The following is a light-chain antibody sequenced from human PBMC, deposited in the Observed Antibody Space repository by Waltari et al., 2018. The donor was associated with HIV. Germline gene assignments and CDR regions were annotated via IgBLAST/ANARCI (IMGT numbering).Light chain of an antibody. CDR3: QQRSNWPPLT. V-gene: IGKV3-11*01. CDR2: DAS. Sequence: EIVLTQSPATLFLSPGERATLSCRASQSVGSYLAWYQQKPGQAPRLLIYDASNRATGIPARFSGSRSGTDFTLTISSLQPEDFAVYYCQQRSNWPPLTFGGGTKVGIK. J-gene: IGKJ4*01. CDR1: QSVGSY.